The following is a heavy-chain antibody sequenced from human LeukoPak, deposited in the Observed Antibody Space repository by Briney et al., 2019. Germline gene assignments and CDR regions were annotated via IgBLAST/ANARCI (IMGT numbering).Heavy chain of an antibody. CDR3: AKGLTYSGSYSHEPIFDY. Sequence: GGSLRLSCAASGFTFSSYEMNWVRQAPGKGLEWVSYISSSGSTIYYADSVKGRFTISRDNSKNTLYLQMNSLRAEDTAVYYCAKGLTYSGSYSHEPIFDYWGQGTLVTVSS. CDR1: GFTFSSYE. V-gene: IGHV3-48*03. D-gene: IGHD1-26*01. J-gene: IGHJ4*02. CDR2: ISSSGSTI.